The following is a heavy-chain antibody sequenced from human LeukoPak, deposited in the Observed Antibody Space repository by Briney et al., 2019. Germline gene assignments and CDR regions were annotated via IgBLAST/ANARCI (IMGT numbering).Heavy chain of an antibody. Sequence: SETLSLTCTVSGGSISSYYWSWIPQPAGKGLEWIGRIYTSGSTNYNPSLKSRVTMSVDTSKNQFSLKLSSVTAADTAVYYCARDLGYCSGGSCYSVSLGWFDPWGQGTLVTVSS. J-gene: IGHJ5*02. CDR1: GGSISSYY. D-gene: IGHD2-15*01. CDR2: IYTSGST. V-gene: IGHV4-4*07. CDR3: ARDLGYCSGGSCYSVSLGWFDP.